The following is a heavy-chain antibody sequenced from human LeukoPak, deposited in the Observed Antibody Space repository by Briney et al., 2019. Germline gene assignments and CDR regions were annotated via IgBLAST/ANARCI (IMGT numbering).Heavy chain of an antibody. V-gene: IGHV4-4*07. CDR3: ARLDTSDYYYLDY. Sequence: SETLSLTCTVSGGSISTYYWSWIRQPAGKGLEWIGRIYASGSTNFNPSLKSRVTMSVDTSKNQFSLKLTSVTAADTAVYYCARLDTSDYYYLDYWGQGTVVTVSS. CDR2: IYASGST. CDR1: GGSISTYY. J-gene: IGHJ4*02. D-gene: IGHD3-22*01.